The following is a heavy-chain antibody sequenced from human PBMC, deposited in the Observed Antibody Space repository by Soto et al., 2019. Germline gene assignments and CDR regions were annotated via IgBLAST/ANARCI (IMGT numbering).Heavy chain of an antibody. V-gene: IGHV5-10-1*01. CDR1: GYSFTSYW. J-gene: IGHJ6*02. Sequence: GESLKISCKGSGYSFTSYWISWVRQMPGKGLEWMGRIDPSDSYTNYSPSFQGHVTISADKSISTAYLQWSSLKASDTAMYYCARTRDYGSGSYPGPYYYGMDVWGQGTTVTVSS. CDR2: IDPSDSYT. D-gene: IGHD3-10*01. CDR3: ARTRDYGSGSYPGPYYYGMDV.